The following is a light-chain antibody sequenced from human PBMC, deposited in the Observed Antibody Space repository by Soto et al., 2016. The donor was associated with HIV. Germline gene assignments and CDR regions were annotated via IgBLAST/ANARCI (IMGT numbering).Light chain of an antibody. V-gene: IGKV1-6*01. CDR3: QQYSNYPWT. CDR1: QGIRND. Sequence: AIQMTQSPSSLSASVGDRVTITCRASQGIRNDLGWYQQKPGKAPKLLIYAASSLQSGVPSRFSGSGSGTEFTLTISSLQPDDIATYYCQQYSNYPWTFGQGTKVEIK. CDR2: AAS. J-gene: IGKJ1*01.